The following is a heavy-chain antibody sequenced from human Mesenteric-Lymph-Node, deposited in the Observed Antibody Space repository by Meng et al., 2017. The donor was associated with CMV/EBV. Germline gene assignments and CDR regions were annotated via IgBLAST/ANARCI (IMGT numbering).Heavy chain of an antibody. D-gene: IGHD2-2*02. CDR3: ARGRSGGPIPPRRGWDFDI. J-gene: IGHJ2*01. CDR2: INHSRDT. Sequence: SFSGYYCSWIRQPPGKGLEWIGEINHSRDTNYNPSLRSRVTMSVDTSKNQFSLNLRSMTAADTAVYYCARGRSGGPIPPRRGWDFDIWGRGTLVTVSS. CDR1: SFSGYY. V-gene: IGHV4-34*01.